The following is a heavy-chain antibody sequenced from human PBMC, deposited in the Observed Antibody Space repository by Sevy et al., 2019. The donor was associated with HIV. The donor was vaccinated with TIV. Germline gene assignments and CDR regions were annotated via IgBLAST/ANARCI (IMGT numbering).Heavy chain of an antibody. Sequence: SETLSLTCSVSGDSISSSSYYWVWIRQPPGKGLEWIGTIYYSGRTYYNPSLKSRVTVSVDTSKNQFSLRVSSVTAADTAVYYCAREGAISFIVGATTGAFDIWGLGTMVTVSS. D-gene: IGHD1-26*01. CDR2: IYYSGRT. J-gene: IGHJ3*02. CDR1: GDSISSSSYY. CDR3: AREGAISFIVGATTGAFDI. V-gene: IGHV4-39*02.